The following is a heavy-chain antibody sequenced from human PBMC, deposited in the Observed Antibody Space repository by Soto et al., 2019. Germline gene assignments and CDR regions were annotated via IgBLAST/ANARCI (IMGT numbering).Heavy chain of an antibody. V-gene: IGHV4-34*01. CDR2: INHSGST. CDR1: GGSFSGYY. Sequence: PSETLSLTCAVYGGSFSGYYWSWIRQPPGKGLEWIGEINHSGSTNYNPSLKSRVTISVDTSKNQFSLKLSSVTAADTAVYYCAREENYDFWSGYYKAYFDYWGQGTLVTVSS. CDR3: AREENYDFWSGYYKAYFDY. D-gene: IGHD3-3*01. J-gene: IGHJ4*02.